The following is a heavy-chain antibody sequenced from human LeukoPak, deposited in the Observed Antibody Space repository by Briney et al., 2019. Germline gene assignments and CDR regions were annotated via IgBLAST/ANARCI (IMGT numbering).Heavy chain of an antibody. CDR2: ISYDGSNK. CDR3: ARARGSLWFGELFDY. Sequence: PGGSLRLSCAASGFTFRSYWMSWVRQAPGKGLEWVAVISYDGSNKYYADSVKGRFTISRDNSKNTLYLQMNSLRAEDTAVYYCARARGSLWFGELFDYWGQGTLVTVSS. CDR1: GFTFRSYW. J-gene: IGHJ4*02. V-gene: IGHV3-30*03. D-gene: IGHD3-10*01.